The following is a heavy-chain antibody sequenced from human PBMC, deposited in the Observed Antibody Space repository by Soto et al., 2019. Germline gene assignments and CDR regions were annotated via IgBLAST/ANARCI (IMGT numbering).Heavy chain of an antibody. J-gene: IGHJ4*02. CDR2: TYYSGST. V-gene: IGHV4-59*08. D-gene: IGHD4-17*01. Sequence: SETLSLTCTVSGGSISSYYWSWIRQPPGKGLEWIGYTYYSGSTNYNPSLKSRVTISVDTSKNQFSLKLSSVTAADTAVYYCARHDYVAPPLDYWGQGTLVTVSS. CDR1: GGSISSYY. CDR3: ARHDYVAPPLDY.